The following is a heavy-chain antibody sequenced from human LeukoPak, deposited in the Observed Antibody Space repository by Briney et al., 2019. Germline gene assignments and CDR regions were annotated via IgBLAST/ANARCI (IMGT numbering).Heavy chain of an antibody. Sequence: GGSLRLSCEASGFTFDDFGMTWVRRAPGKGLEWVSDINWNGERIGYADSVKGRFTISRDNAQNSLYLQMTNVRADDTAFYYCASPYPNRGAGNPPNVWGRGTMVTVSS. V-gene: IGHV3-20*04. J-gene: IGHJ6*04. D-gene: IGHD3-10*01. CDR3: ASPYPNRGAGNPPNV. CDR1: GFTFDDFG. CDR2: INWNGERI.